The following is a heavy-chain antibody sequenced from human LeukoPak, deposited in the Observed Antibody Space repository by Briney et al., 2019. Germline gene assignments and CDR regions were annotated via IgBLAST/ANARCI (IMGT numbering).Heavy chain of an antibody. CDR3: TRDGISPLSPEFDY. J-gene: IGHJ4*02. V-gene: IGHV3-48*03. CDR2: ISSGGRNI. D-gene: IGHD3-3*01. Sequence: GGSLRLSCAASGFTFSSYEMNWVRQAPGKGLEWVSYISSGGRNIYYADSVKGRFTISRDNAKNSLYLQMNSLRAEDTAVYYCTRDGISPLSPEFDYWGQGTLVTVSS. CDR1: GFTFSSYE.